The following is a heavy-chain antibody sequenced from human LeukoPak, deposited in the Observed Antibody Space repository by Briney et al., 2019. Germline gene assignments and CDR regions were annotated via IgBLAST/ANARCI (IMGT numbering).Heavy chain of an antibody. CDR1: GYSISSAYY. J-gene: IGHJ4*02. D-gene: IGHD4-17*01. Sequence: NPSETLSLTCTVSGYSISSAYYWGWIRRPPGKGLEWIGAFNYSGSTYYNPSLKSRVTISVDTSKNQFSLKLTSVTAADTAVYYCARGSHYGDYGYWGQGTLVTVSS. V-gene: IGHV4-38-2*02. CDR2: FNYSGST. CDR3: ARGSHYGDYGY.